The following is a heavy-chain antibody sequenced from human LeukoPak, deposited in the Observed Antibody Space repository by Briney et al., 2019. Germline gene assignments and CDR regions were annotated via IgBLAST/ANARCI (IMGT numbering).Heavy chain of an antibody. CDR3: ARGSFWSGYYRYYYYRDA. D-gene: IGHD3-3*01. Sequence: ASVKVSCKASGGTFSSYAISWVRQAPGQGLEWMGGIIPIFGTANYAQKFQGRVTITTDESTSTAYMELSSLRSEDTAVYYCARGSFWSGYYRYYYYRDAWGKGTTVTVSS. CDR1: GGTFSSYA. V-gene: IGHV1-69*05. J-gene: IGHJ6*03. CDR2: IIPIFGTA.